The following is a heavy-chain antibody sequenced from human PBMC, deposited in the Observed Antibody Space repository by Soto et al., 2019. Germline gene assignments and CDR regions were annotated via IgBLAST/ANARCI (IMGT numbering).Heavy chain of an antibody. J-gene: IGHJ4*02. CDR1: GFTFRSYA. V-gene: IGHV3-23*01. Sequence: GGSLRLSCAASGFTFRSYAMSWVRQAPGKGLEWVSGISGSGGSTYYADSVKGRFTISRDNSKNTLYLQMNSLRADDTAVYYCAKDRYISSIEPPEIDYWGQGTPVTVSS. D-gene: IGHD1-20*01. CDR3: AKDRYISSIEPPEIDY. CDR2: ISGSGGST.